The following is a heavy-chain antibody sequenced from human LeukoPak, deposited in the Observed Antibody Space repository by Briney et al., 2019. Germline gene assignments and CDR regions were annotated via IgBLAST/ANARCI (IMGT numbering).Heavy chain of an antibody. CDR2: ISGSGGST. CDR3: AKDPRSGWYAEYSQH. J-gene: IGHJ1*01. Sequence: GGSLRLSCAASGFTFSSYAMSWVRQAPGKGLEWVSAISGSGGSTYYADSVKGRFTISRDNSKNTLYLQMNSLRAEDTAVYYCAKDPRSGWYAEYSQHWGQGTLVTVSS. CDR1: GFTFSSYA. D-gene: IGHD6-19*01. V-gene: IGHV3-23*01.